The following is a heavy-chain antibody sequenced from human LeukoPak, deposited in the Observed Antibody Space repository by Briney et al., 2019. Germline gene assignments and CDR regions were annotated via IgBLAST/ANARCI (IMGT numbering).Heavy chain of an antibody. Sequence: SETLSLTCTVSGGSIISYSWSWIRQPPGKGLEWIGYIDNSGNTNYNSPLKSRVTISVDTSKNQVSLKMSFVTAADTAVYYCARGKYGDYPYWGQGTLVTVSS. CDR1: GGSIISYS. D-gene: IGHD4-17*01. CDR3: ARGKYGDYPY. CDR2: IDNSGNT. J-gene: IGHJ4*02. V-gene: IGHV4-59*01.